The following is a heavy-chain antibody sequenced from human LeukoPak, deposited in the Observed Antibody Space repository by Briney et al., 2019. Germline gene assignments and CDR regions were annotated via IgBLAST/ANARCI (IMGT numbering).Heavy chain of an antibody. D-gene: IGHD3-10*01. J-gene: IGHJ4*02. CDR3: ARPIYGSGSYYNGYYFDY. CDR2: ISSSSSYI. V-gene: IGHV3-21*04. CDR1: GFTFSSYS. Sequence: PGGSLRLSCAASGFTFSSYSMNWVRQAPGKGLEWVSSISSSSSYIYYADSVKGRFTISRDNAKNSLYLQMNSLRAEDTALYYCARPIYGSGSYYNGYYFDYWGQGTLVTVSS.